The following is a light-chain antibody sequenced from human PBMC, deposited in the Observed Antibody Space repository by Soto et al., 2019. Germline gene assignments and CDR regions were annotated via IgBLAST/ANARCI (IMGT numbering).Light chain of an antibody. CDR1: QSLVHSDGIAY. Sequence: VVMTQTPLSLPVTLGQPASISCRSNQSLVHSDGIAYFSWFQQRPGRSPRRLIYKVSNRDSGVPARFSGSGSGTDFALKISRVEAEDVGVYYCMQGTHWPITFGHVTRLEIK. CDR3: MQGTHWPIT. CDR2: KVS. V-gene: IGKV2-30*02. J-gene: IGKJ5*01.